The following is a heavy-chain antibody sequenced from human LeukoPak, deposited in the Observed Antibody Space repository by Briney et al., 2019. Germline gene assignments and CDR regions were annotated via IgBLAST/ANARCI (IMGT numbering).Heavy chain of an antibody. J-gene: IGHJ3*02. CDR3: ARGGTGYSSGWLRAFDI. CDR1: GHSFTGYY. CDR2: MNYNSGGT. Sequence: ASVKVSCKASGHSFTGYYMHWVRQAPGQGLEWMAWMNYNSGGTNYAQKFQGRVTMTRDTSISTVYMELSSLRSDDTAVYYCARGGTGYSSGWLRAFDIWGQGTMVTVSS. V-gene: IGHV1-2*02. D-gene: IGHD6-19*01.